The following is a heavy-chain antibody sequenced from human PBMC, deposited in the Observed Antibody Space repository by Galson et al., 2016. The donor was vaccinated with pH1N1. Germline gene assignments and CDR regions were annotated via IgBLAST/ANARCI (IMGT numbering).Heavy chain of an antibody. CDR1: GGSFTNYA. J-gene: IGHJ4*02. Sequence: SVKVSCKASGGSFTNYAINWVRQAPGQGLEWMGGITSIFGSADLASKFQDRVTITTDESTNTAYMEMTSLRFEDTAVYYCARDLKFGVIGDWGQGTLVTVSS. V-gene: IGHV1-69*05. CDR3: ARDLKFGVIGD. D-gene: IGHD3-16*01. CDR2: ITSIFGSA.